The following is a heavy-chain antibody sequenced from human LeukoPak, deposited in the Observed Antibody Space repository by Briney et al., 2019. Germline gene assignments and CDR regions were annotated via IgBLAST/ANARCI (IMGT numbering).Heavy chain of an antibody. CDR3: ARAGWFGELSPFDS. Sequence: AAVKVSCKASGYSFTDYHIHWVRQAPGQGLEWMGIINPTGGSTSYAQKFQGRVTMTRDTSTSTVYMELSSLRSEDTAVYYCARAGWFGELSPFDSWGQGTLVTVSS. CDR2: INPTGGST. D-gene: IGHD3-10*01. J-gene: IGHJ4*02. V-gene: IGHV1-46*01. CDR1: GYSFTDYH.